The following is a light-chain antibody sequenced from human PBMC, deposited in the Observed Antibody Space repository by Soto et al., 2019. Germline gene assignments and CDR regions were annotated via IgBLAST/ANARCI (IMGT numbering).Light chain of an antibody. CDR2: GAS. CDR3: QQYNNWPLWT. Sequence: IVLTQSPGTLSLSPGDRATLSCRASQSVSSNLAWYQQKPGQAPRLLIYGASTRAAGIPARFSGSGSGTEFTLTISSLQSEDFAVYYCQQYNNWPLWTFGQGTKVDIK. CDR1: QSVSSN. V-gene: IGKV3-15*01. J-gene: IGKJ1*01.